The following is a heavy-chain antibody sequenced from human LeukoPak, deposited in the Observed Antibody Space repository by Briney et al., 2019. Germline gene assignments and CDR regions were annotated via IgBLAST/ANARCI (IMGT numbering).Heavy chain of an antibody. CDR3: ARDDYGDYNAFDI. J-gene: IGHJ3*02. V-gene: IGHV4-59*01. CDR2: IYYSGST. Sequence: PSETLSLTCNISGGSINNYYWSWIRQPPGKGLEWIGYIYYSGSTNYNPSLKSRVTISVDTSKNQFSLKLSSVTAADTAVYYCARDDYGDYNAFDIWGQGTMVTVSS. D-gene: IGHD4-17*01. CDR1: GGSINNYY.